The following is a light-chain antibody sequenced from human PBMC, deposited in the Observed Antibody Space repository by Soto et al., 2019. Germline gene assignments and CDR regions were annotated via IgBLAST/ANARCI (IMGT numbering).Light chain of an antibody. CDR2: RNN. Sequence: QSVLTQPPSASGTPGHRVTISCSGSSSNIGSNYVYWYQQLPGTAPKLLMYRNNKRPSGVPDRFSGSKSGTSASLAISGLRSEDEADYYCAAWDDSLSGSYVFGTGTKVTVL. V-gene: IGLV1-47*01. J-gene: IGLJ1*01. CDR1: SSNIGSNY. CDR3: AAWDDSLSGSYV.